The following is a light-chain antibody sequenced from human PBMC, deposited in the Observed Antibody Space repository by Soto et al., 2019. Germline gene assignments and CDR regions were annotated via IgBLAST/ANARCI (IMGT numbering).Light chain of an antibody. CDR1: QGIRND. V-gene: IGKV1-17*01. Sequence: DIQMTQSPSSLSASVGDRVTITCRASQGIRNDLGWYQQKPGKAPKRLIYAASSLQSGVPSRFSGSGSGTEFTLTISSLQPEDFAVYYCQQYSNWPPITFGQGTRLEIK. J-gene: IGKJ5*01. CDR2: AAS. CDR3: QQYSNWPPIT.